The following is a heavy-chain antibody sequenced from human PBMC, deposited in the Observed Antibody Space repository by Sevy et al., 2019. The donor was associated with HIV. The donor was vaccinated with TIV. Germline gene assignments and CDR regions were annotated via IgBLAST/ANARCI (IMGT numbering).Heavy chain of an antibody. Sequence: GGSLRLSCAASGFTFSSYAMSWVRQAPGKGLEWVSAITASGGSKYYADSMKGRFTISRDNSRNTLYLQMNSLRAEDSAVYYCATERPVAVAGYWGQGTLVTVSS. CDR1: GFTFSSYA. CDR3: ATERPVAVAGY. CDR2: ITASGGSK. J-gene: IGHJ4*02. D-gene: IGHD6-19*01. V-gene: IGHV3-23*01.